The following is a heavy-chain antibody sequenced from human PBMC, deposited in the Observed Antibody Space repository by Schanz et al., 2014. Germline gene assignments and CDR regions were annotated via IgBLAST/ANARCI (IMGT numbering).Heavy chain of an antibody. D-gene: IGHD3-9*01. CDR3: ERGHIATYHDNSAGAFDF. V-gene: IGHV1-18*01. CDR2: INAHTSST. CDR1: GYIFGSHG. Sequence: QLMQSGSEVRKPGASVKVSCKASGYIFGSHGMTWVRQAPGQGPELMGWINAHTSSTQYAHKLQGRNSMSRDTVTTAKHLEQTRMRTVDADIYYGERGHIATYHDNSAGAFDFWGQGTRVTVSS. J-gene: IGHJ3*01.